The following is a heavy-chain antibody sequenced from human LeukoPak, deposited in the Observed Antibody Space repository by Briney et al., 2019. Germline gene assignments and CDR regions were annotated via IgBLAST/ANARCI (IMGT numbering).Heavy chain of an antibody. CDR3: ARVCSSTSCYSSYYYMDV. Sequence: GSLRLSCAASGFTFSSYSMNWVRQAPGKGLEWVSYISSSSSTIYYADSVKGRFTISRDNAKNSLYLQMNSLRAEDTAVYYCARVCSSTSCYSSYYYMDVWGKGTTVTVSS. V-gene: IGHV3-48*04. CDR2: ISSSSSTI. CDR1: GFTFSSYS. D-gene: IGHD2-2*02. J-gene: IGHJ6*03.